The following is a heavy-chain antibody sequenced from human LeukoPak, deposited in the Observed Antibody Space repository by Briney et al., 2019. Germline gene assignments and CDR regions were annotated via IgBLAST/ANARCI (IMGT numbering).Heavy chain of an antibody. CDR3: VKDLRGGGYYTSFDY. J-gene: IGHJ4*02. CDR2: INIKGDDT. V-gene: IGHV3-64D*08. CDR1: GFTFSTYS. Sequence: VGSLRLSCSASGFTFSTYSMHWVRQAPGKGLELVSTINIKGDDTYYADSVKGRFTISRDHSRKTLYLQMSSLRAEDTAVYYCVKDLRGGGYYTSFDYWGQGTLVTVSS. D-gene: IGHD3-10*01.